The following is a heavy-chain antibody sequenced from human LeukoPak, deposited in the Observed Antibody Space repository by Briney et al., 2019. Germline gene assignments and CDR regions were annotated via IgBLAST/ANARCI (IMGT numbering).Heavy chain of an antibody. J-gene: IGHJ6*03. V-gene: IGHV4-31*03. D-gene: IGHD1-26*01. CDR2: IYYSGST. CDR3: ASDRNSGSYLNYYYYIDV. CDR1: GSSINSGGFY. Sequence: PSETLSLTCTVSGSSINSGGFYWTWIRQHPGKGLEWIGYIYYSGSTYYNPSLKSRLTISLDMSKNQFSLWLSSVTAADTAVYYCASDRNSGSYLNYYYYIDVWGKGTTVTVSS.